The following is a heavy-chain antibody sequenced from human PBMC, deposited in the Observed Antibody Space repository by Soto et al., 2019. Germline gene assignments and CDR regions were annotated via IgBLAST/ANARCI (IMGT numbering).Heavy chain of an antibody. CDR1: GGTFSSYV. D-gene: IGHD3-22*01. CDR3: ARDHRDYDSRGYYLNYYGMDV. CDR2: IIPIFGTV. Sequence: QVQLVQSGAEVKKPGSSVKVSCKASGGTFSSYVISWVRQAPGQGLEWMGGIIPIFGTVNYAQKLQVRVTITADESTSTAYMELSSLRSEDTAVYYCARDHRDYDSRGYYLNYYGMDVW. V-gene: IGHV1-69*01. J-gene: IGHJ6*01.